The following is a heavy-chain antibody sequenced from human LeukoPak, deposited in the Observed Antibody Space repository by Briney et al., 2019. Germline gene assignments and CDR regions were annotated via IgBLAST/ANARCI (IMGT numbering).Heavy chain of an antibody. J-gene: IGHJ6*02. D-gene: IGHD6-19*01. CDR1: GFTFSNYA. Sequence: AGGSLRLPCAASGFTFSNYAMIWVRQAPGKGLEWVANIKQDGSEKYYVDSVKGRFTISRDNAKNSLYLQMNSLRAEDTAVYYCARSYSSGWYPTYYYYYGMDVWGQGTTVTVSS. V-gene: IGHV3-7*01. CDR3: ARSYSSGWYPTYYYYYGMDV. CDR2: IKQDGSEK.